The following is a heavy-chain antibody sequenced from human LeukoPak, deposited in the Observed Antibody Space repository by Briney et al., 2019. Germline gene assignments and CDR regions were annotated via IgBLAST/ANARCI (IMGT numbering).Heavy chain of an antibody. CDR2: ISGSNI. CDR1: GFTFSSYT. D-gene: IGHD3-3*01. CDR3: ARALTALTYEGY. V-gene: IGHV3-21*01. J-gene: IGHJ4*02. Sequence: GGSLRLSCAASGFTFSSYTMHWIRQAPGKGLEWVSSISGSNIFYADSVKGRFTVSRDNAKDSLYLQMNSLRAEDTAVYYCARALTALTYEGYWGQGTLVPSPQ.